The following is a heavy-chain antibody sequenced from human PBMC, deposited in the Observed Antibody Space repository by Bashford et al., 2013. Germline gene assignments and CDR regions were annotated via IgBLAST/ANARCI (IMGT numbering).Heavy chain of an antibody. CDR3: ARARGGNGYYGMDV. V-gene: IGHV1-3*01. CDR1: GYTFTSYA. Sequence: ASVKVSCKASGYTFTSYAMHWVRQAPGQRLEWMGWINAGNGNTKYSQKFQGRVTITRDTSASTAYMELSSLRSEDTAVYYCARARGGNGYYGMDVWGQGTTVTVSS. J-gene: IGHJ6*02. CDR2: INAGNGNT. D-gene: IGHD3-10*01.